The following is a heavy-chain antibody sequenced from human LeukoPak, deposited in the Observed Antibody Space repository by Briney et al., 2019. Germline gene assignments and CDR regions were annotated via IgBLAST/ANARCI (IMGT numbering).Heavy chain of an antibody. CDR2: MNPNSGNT. CDR3: ARVTPRVTTGED. Sequence: ASVQVSCKASGYTFTSYDINWVRQATGQGLEWMGWMNPNSGNTGYAQKFQGRVTMTRNTSISTAYMELSSLRSEDTAVYYCARVTPRVTTGEDWGQGTLVTVSS. J-gene: IGHJ4*02. CDR1: GYTFTSYD. V-gene: IGHV1-8*01. D-gene: IGHD4-17*01.